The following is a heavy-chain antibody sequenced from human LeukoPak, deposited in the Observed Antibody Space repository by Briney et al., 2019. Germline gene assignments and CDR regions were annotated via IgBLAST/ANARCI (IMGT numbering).Heavy chain of an antibody. D-gene: IGHD1-7*01. Sequence: GGSLRLSCAASGFTFSNAWMSWVRQAPGKGLEWVGRIKSKTDGGTTDYAAPVKGRFTISRDDSKNTLYLQMNSLKTEDTAVYYCTTALTRRNYKFDYWGQGTLVTVSS. J-gene: IGHJ4*02. V-gene: IGHV3-15*01. CDR3: TTALTRRNYKFDY. CDR2: IKSKTDGGTT. CDR1: GFTFSNAW.